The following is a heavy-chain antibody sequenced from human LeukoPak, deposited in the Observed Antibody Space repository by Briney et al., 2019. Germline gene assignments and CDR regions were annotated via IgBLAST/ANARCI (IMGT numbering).Heavy chain of an antibody. D-gene: IGHD6-13*01. V-gene: IGHV4-34*01. CDR1: GGSFSGYY. Sequence: SETLSLTCAVYGGSFSGYYWSWIRQPPGTGLEWIGEINHSGSTTYNPSLRSRVTISVDTSKNHFSLNLSSVTAADTAVYYCARSPSAGPSPWGQGTLVTVSS. CDR3: ARSPSAGPSP. CDR2: INHSGST. J-gene: IGHJ5*02.